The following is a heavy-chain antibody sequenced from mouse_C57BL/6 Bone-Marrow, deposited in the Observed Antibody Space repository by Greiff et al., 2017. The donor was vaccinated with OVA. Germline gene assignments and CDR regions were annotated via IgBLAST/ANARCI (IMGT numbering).Heavy chain of an antibody. CDR3: ARRGDYYGSMWYFDV. Sequence: VQLHQPGAELVKPGASVKLSCKASGYTFTSYWMQWVKQRPGQGLEWIGEIDPSDSYTNYNQKFKGKATLTVDTSSSTAYMQLSSLTSEDSAVYYCARRGDYYGSMWYFDVWGTGTTVTVSS. CDR1: GYTFTSYW. J-gene: IGHJ1*03. D-gene: IGHD1-1*01. CDR2: IDPSDSYT. V-gene: IGHV1-50*01.